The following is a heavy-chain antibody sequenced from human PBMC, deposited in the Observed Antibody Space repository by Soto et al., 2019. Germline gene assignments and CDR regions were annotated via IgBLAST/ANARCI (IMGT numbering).Heavy chain of an antibody. Sequence: GGSLRLSCAASGFTFSNYGMYWVRQAPGKGLEWVAFIPYDGSSKFYADPMKGRHTISRDNSKNTLYLQMNSLRAEDTAVYYCARFAWYPHYYFDYWGQGTLVTVSS. J-gene: IGHJ4*02. V-gene: IGHV3-30*03. CDR3: ARFAWYPHYYFDY. CDR2: IPYDGSSK. CDR1: GFTFSNYG. D-gene: IGHD6-13*01.